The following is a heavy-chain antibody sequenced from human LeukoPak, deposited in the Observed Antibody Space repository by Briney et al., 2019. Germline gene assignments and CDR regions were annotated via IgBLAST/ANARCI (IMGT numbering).Heavy chain of an antibody. CDR3: AKESLRSPNSFDY. V-gene: IGHV3-23*01. CDR2: IGSDDTP. J-gene: IGHJ4*02. CDR1: GFTLSSSA. D-gene: IGHD2-21*02. Sequence: GGSLRLSCAASGFTLSSSAISWVRQAPGKGLKWVSAIGSDDTPYYADSVKGRFTISRDNSKSTAYLQMNSLRAEDTAVYYCAKESLRSPNSFDYWGLGTLVTVSS.